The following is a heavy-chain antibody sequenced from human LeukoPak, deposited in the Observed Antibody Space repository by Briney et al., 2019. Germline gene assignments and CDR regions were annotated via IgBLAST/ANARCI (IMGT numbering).Heavy chain of an antibody. CDR2: IGRSNNVI. CDR3: ARAPIGDNNWFDP. CDR1: GLTLGSYS. V-gene: IGHV3-48*01. J-gene: IGHJ5*02. Sequence: GGSLRLSCAAPGLTLGSYSMNWLRQAPGKGPEWVAYIGRSNNVIHYADSVKGRFTISRDNAKNSLSLLMNSLRAEDTAVYYCARAPIGDNNWFDPWGQGTLVTVSS. D-gene: IGHD3-16*01.